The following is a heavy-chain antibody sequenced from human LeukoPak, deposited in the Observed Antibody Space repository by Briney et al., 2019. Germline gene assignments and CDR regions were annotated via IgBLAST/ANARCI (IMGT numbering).Heavy chain of an antibody. V-gene: IGHV3-30*02. CDR2: IRYDGDNK. CDR1: GFTFSSYA. D-gene: IGHD1-7*01. CDR3: AKELREYSYGTFSF. Sequence: GGSLRLSCAASGFTFSSYAMSWVRQAPGKGLEWMAFIRYDGDNKRYADSVEGRFTVSRDNSDNTLYLQMTSLRTEDTAIYYCAKELREYSYGTFSFWGQGTLVTVSS. J-gene: IGHJ4*02.